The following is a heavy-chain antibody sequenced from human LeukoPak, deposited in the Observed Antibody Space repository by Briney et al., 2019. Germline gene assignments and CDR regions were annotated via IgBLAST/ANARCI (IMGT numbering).Heavy chain of an antibody. Sequence: GGSLRLSCAASGFTFSNAWMSWVRQAPGKGLEWVGRIKSKTDGGTTDYAAPVKGRFTISRDDSKNTLYLQMNSLKTEDTAVYYCTTVDTGTSPQGDGYWGQGTLVTVSS. V-gene: IGHV3-15*01. CDR1: GFTFSNAW. CDR3: TTVDTGTSPQGDGY. J-gene: IGHJ4*02. CDR2: IKSKTDGGTT. D-gene: IGHD1-1*01.